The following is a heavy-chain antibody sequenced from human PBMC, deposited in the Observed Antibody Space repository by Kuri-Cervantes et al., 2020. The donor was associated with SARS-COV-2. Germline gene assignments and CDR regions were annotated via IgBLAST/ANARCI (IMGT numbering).Heavy chain of an antibody. CDR2: IYTGGTT. J-gene: IGHJ3*02. CDR1: GYTVSDHY. V-gene: IGHV3-66*01. D-gene: IGHD2-15*01. Sequence: GGSLRLSCAASGYTVSDHYMSWVRQAPGKGLEWVSAIYTGGTTIYADSVNGRFTISRDSSKNPLSLQMYSLRAEDTAVYYCARVRNVVARVVHAFDNWGQGTVVTVSS. CDR3: ARVRNVVARVVHAFDN.